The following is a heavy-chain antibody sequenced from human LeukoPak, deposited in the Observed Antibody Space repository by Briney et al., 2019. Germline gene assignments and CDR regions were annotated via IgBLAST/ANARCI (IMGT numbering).Heavy chain of an antibody. J-gene: IGHJ3*02. V-gene: IGHV3-7*01. CDR3: ARDSADWAFDI. Sequence: GGSLRLSCAASGFIFTSFAIHWVRQAPGKGLEWVANIKQDGSEKYYVDSVKGRFTISRDNAKNSLYLQMNSLRAEDTAVYYCARDSADWAFDIWGQGTMVTVSS. CDR1: GFIFTSFA. D-gene: IGHD3/OR15-3a*01. CDR2: IKQDGSEK.